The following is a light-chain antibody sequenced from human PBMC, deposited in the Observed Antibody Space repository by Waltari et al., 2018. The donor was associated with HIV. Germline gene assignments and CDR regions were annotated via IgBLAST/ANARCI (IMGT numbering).Light chain of an antibody. J-gene: IGLJ1*01. CDR2: EVN. CDR3: SSYAGNNNYV. Sequence: QPALTQPPSASGSPGQSVTISCTGTSRDIGAYNYVSWYQQHPGRAPNLLIYEVNKRPSGVPDRFSGSKSANTASLTVSGLQAEDEADYYCSSYAGNNNYVFGTGTRVTVL. CDR1: SRDIGAYNY. V-gene: IGLV2-8*01.